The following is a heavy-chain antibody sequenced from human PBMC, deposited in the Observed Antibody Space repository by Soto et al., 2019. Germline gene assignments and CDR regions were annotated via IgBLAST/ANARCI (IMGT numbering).Heavy chain of an antibody. CDR1: GFTFSSYA. CDR2: ISGSSGKT. Sequence: PGGSLRLSCAASGFTFSSYAMSWVRQAPGKGLEWVSAISGSSGKTYYADSVKGRFTISRDNSKNTLYLQMNSLSAEDTAVYYCAKVITARLSYYFGMDVWGQGTTVTVSS. J-gene: IGHJ6*02. V-gene: IGHV3-23*01. CDR3: AKVITARLSYYFGMDV. D-gene: IGHD6-6*01.